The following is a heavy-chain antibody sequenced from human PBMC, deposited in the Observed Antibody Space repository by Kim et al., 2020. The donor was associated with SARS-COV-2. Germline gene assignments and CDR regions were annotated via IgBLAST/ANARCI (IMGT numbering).Heavy chain of an antibody. CDR3: VSQKAAAGQYYYYYGMDV. J-gene: IGHJ6*02. CDR2: ISYDGSNK. Sequence: GGSLRLSCAASGFTFSSYGMHWVRQAPGKGLEWVAVISYDGSNKYYADSVKGRFTISRDNSKNTLYLQMNSLRAEDTAVYYCVSQKAAAGQYYYYYGMDVWGQGTTVTVSS. CDR1: GFTFSSYG. V-gene: IGHV3-30*03. D-gene: IGHD6-13*01.